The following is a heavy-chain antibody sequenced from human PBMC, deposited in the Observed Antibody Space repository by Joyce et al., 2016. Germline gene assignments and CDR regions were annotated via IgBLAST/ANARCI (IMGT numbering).Heavy chain of an antibody. D-gene: IGHD2-8*01. J-gene: IGHJ4*02. V-gene: IGHV3-21*01. Sequence: EVQLVESGGGLVKPGGSLRLSCAASGFTFSSDSMSWVRQAPGKGLEWVSSLRSSSSYIKYADSVKGRFTISRDNAKNALYLQMNSLRVGDTAVYYCARSSYTNGIFDYWGQGTLVTVSS. CDR2: LRSSSSYI. CDR1: GFTFSSDS. CDR3: ARSSYTNGIFDY.